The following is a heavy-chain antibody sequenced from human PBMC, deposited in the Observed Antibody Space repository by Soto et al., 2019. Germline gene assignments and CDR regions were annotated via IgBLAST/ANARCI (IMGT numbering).Heavy chain of an antibody. V-gene: IGHV3-11*01. D-gene: IGHD5-12*01. CDR2: ISSSGSTI. Sequence: QVQLVESGGGLVKPGGSRRLSCAASGFTFSDYYMSWIRQAPGKGLEWVSYISSSGSTIYYADSVKGRFTITRDNSKNSLYLQMKSLRAEDTAVYYCARDKGSGYHFHYYYYMDVWGKGTTVTVSS. CDR1: GFTFSDYY. CDR3: ARDKGSGYHFHYYYYMDV. J-gene: IGHJ6*03.